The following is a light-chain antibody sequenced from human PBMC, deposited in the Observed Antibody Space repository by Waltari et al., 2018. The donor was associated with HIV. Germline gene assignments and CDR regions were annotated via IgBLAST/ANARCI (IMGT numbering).Light chain of an antibody. Sequence: QSSLTQPASVSGSPCQSIPISCTGPSSHDGGYHLVSWYQQHPGKAPKLMIYEVSKRPSGVSNRFSGSKSGNTASLTISGLQAEDEADYYCCAYAGSTTYVIFGGGTKLTVL. CDR2: EVS. J-gene: IGLJ2*01. V-gene: IGLV2-23*02. CDR3: CAYAGSTTYVI. CDR1: SSHDGGYHL.